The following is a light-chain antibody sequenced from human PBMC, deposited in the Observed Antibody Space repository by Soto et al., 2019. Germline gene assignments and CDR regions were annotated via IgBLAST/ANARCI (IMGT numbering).Light chain of an antibody. J-gene: IGKJ1*01. CDR2: AAS. CDR1: QSVFNNF. Sequence: ENVLTQSPGTLSLSPGERATLSCRASQSVFNNFLAWYQQKPGPAPMLLFQAASTRAPGLPDMFSGSGAGTYFILTSTRLEPEDSAIYYCKQNAFSPWTFGQGTKVEI. V-gene: IGKV3-20*01. CDR3: KQNAFSPWT.